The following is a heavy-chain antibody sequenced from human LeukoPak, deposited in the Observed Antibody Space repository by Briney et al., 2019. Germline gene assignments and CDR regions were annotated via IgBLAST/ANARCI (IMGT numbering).Heavy chain of an antibody. J-gene: IGHJ4*02. CDR3: ARTDSKSYSSCWYNY. CDR2: IYYSGST. D-gene: IGHD6-19*01. V-gene: IGHV4-39*01. CDR1: GGSISSSSYY. Sequence: SETLSLTCTVSGGSISSSSYYWGWIRQPPGKGLEWIGSIYYSGSTYYNPSLKSRVTISVDTSKNQFSLKLSSVTATDTAVYYCARTDSKSYSSCWYNYWGQGTLVTVSS.